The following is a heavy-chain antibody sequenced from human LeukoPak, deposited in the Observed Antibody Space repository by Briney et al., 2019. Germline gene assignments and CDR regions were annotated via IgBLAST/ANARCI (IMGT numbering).Heavy chain of an antibody. D-gene: IGHD2-21*02. J-gene: IGHJ5*02. CDR2: ISGSGGST. V-gene: IGHV3-23*01. Sequence: PGGPLRLSCAASGFTFSSYAMSWVRQAPGKGLEWVSAISGSGGSTYYADSVKGRFTISRDNSKNTLYLQMNSLRAEDTAVYYCAKAAYCGGDCTNWFDPWGQGTLVTVSS. CDR1: GFTFSSYA. CDR3: AKAAYCGGDCTNWFDP.